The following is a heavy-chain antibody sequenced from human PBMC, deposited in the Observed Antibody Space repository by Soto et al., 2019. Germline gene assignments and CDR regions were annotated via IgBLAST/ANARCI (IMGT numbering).Heavy chain of an antibody. CDR2: IKQDGGEK. CDR3: VRGVRGVESSYNWFDP. CDR1: GFTLSNYW. D-gene: IGHD3-10*02. Sequence: QPGGSLRLSCAASGFTLSNYWMSWVRQSPGKGLEWVANIKQDGGEKKYVESVKGRFSISRDNAKKSLYLQMNSLRVEDTAIYYCVRGVRGVESSYNWFDPWGQGTLVTVSS. J-gene: IGHJ5*02. V-gene: IGHV3-7*01.